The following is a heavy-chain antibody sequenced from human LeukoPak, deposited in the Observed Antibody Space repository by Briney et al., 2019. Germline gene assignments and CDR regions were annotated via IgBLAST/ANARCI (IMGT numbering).Heavy chain of an antibody. D-gene: IGHD5-12*01. V-gene: IGHV1-18*01. CDR2: ISAYNGNT. Sequence: ASVKVSCKASGYTFTSYGISWVRQAPGQGLEWMGWISAYNGNTNYAQKLQGRVTMTTDTSTSTAYMELRSLRSDDTVVYYCARDMDIVATIFFDYWGQGTLVTVSS. CDR1: GYTFTSYG. J-gene: IGHJ4*02. CDR3: ARDMDIVATIFFDY.